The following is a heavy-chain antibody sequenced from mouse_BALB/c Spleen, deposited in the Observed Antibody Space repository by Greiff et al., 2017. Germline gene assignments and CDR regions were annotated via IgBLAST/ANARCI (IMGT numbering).Heavy chain of an antibody. CDR2: ISTYYGDA. Sequence: VQLQQSGAELVRPGVSVKISCKGSGYTFTDYAMHWVKQSHAKSLEWIGVISTYYGDASYNQKFKGKATMTVDKSSSTAYMELARLTSEDSAIYYCARDGNGIYFDYWGQGTTLTVSS. J-gene: IGHJ2*01. CDR1: GYTFTDYA. V-gene: IGHV1S137*01. D-gene: IGHD2-1*01. CDR3: ARDGNGIYFDY.